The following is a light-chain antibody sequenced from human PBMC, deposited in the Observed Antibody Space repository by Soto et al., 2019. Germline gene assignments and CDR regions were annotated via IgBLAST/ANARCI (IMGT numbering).Light chain of an antibody. CDR1: SSDVGAYNF. Sequence: QSALTQPRSVSGSPGQSVTISCTGTSSDVGAYNFVSWYQHHPGKAPKLIIYDVTERPSGVPDRFSGSKSGNSASLTISGLQTEDEADFYCCSYAGTYSWVFGGVTQLTVL. CDR3: CSYAGTYSWV. CDR2: DVT. V-gene: IGLV2-11*01. J-gene: IGLJ3*02.